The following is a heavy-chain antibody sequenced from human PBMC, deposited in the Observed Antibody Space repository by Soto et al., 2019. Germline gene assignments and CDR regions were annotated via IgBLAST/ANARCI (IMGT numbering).Heavy chain of an antibody. J-gene: IGHJ4*02. CDR2: IRSKANNYAT. D-gene: IGHD3-22*01. Sequence: GGSLRLACAPSGFSFSDFGMHWVRQASGEGLEWVGRIRSKANNYATPYAASVKGRFTISRDDSKSTAYLQMNSLKAEDARVYYCTVDYDTTSSHWGQGTLFTVSS. V-gene: IGHV3-73*01. CDR3: TVDYDTTSSH. CDR1: GFSFSDFG.